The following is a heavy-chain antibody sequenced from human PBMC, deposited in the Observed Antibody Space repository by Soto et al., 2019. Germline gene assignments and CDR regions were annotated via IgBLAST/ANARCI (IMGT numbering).Heavy chain of an antibody. J-gene: IGHJ6*03. Sequence: ASVKVSCKASGYTFTNYDINWVRQATGQGLEWMGWMNPNSGNTGYAQKFQGRVTMTRNTSISTAYMELSSLRSEDTAVYYCARGPEYSSSAYYYYYYMDVWGKGTTVTVSS. CDR2: MNPNSGNT. D-gene: IGHD6-6*01. CDR3: ARGPEYSSSAYYYYYYMDV. V-gene: IGHV1-8*01. CDR1: GYTFTNYD.